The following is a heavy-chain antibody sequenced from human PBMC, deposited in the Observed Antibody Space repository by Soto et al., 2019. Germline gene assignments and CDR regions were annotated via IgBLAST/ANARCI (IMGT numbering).Heavy chain of an antibody. Sequence: GGSLRLSCAASGFTFSSYGMHWVRQAPGKGLEWVAVIWYDGSNKYYADSVKGRFTISRDNSKNTLYLQMNSLRAEDTALYYCTRSVHPSEGSGGLFKYGFDDSGQGTLVNVAS. CDR3: TRSVHPSEGSGGLFKYGFDD. CDR2: IWYDGSNK. D-gene: IGHD3-10*01. V-gene: IGHV3-33*01. J-gene: IGHJ4*02. CDR1: GFTFSSYG.